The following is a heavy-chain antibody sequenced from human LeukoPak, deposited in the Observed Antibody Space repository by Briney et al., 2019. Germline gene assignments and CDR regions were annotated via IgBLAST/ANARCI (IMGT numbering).Heavy chain of an antibody. Sequence: PSETLSLTCTVSGGSTSSSSYYWGWIRQPPGKGLEWIRSIYYSGSTYYNPSLKSRVAISVDTSKNQFSLKLSSVTAADTAVYYCARQWTTVTDYWGQGTLVTVSS. D-gene: IGHD4-11*01. V-gene: IGHV4-39*01. CDR1: GGSTSSSSYY. CDR3: ARQWTTVTDY. CDR2: IYYSGST. J-gene: IGHJ4*02.